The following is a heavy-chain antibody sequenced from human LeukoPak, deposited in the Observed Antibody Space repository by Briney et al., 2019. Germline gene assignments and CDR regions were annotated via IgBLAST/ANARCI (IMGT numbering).Heavy chain of an antibody. J-gene: IGHJ6*03. V-gene: IGHV3-48*01. D-gene: IGHD3-3*01. CDR1: GFTFSTYS. CDR2: ISGSSGTI. CDR3: ARRSEFGVLYYMDV. Sequence: GGSLSLSCAASGFTFSTYSVNWVRQAPGKGLEWVSYISGSSGTIYYADSVKGRFTISRDNAKNSLYLQMNSLRAEDTAVYYCARRSEFGVLYYMDVWSKGTTVTVSS.